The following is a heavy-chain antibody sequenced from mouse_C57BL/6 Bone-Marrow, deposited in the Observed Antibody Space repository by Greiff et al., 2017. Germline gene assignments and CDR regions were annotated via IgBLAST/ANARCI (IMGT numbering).Heavy chain of an antibody. CDR2: IDPKNGDT. CDR1: GFNIKDDY. J-gene: IGHJ3*01. CDR3: TREAWFAY. Sequence: DVQLQESGAELVRPGASVKLSCTASGFNIKDDYMHWVKQRPEQGLEWIGWIDPKNGDTEYASKFQGKATITADTSSNTAYLQLSSLTSEDTAVYYCTREAWFAYWGQGTLVTVSA. V-gene: IGHV14-4*01.